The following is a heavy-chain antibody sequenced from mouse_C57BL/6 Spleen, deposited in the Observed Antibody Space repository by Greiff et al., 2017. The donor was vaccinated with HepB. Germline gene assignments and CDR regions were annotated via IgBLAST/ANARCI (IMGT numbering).Heavy chain of an antibody. V-gene: IGHV1-42*01. CDR2: INPSTGGT. J-gene: IGHJ3*01. CDR1: GYSFTGYY. Sequence: VQLQQSGPELVKPGASVKISCKASGYSFTGYYMNWVKQSPEKSLEWIGEINPSTGGTTYNQKFKAKATLTVAKSSSTAYMQLKSLTSEDSAVYYCARRGNYEAWFAYWGQGTLVTVSA. D-gene: IGHD2-1*01. CDR3: ARRGNYEAWFAY.